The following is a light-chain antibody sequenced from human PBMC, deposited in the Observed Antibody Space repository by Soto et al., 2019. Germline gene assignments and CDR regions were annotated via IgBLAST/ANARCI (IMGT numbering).Light chain of an antibody. Sequence: DIQMTQSPSSLSASIGDRVTITCRASQSISSYLNWYQQKPGIAPKLLIYAASSLQSGVPSRFSGSGSGTDFTLTISSLQPEDIATYYCQQSYSTWTFGQGTKVVIK. V-gene: IGKV1-39*01. CDR1: QSISSY. J-gene: IGKJ1*01. CDR3: QQSYSTWT. CDR2: AAS.